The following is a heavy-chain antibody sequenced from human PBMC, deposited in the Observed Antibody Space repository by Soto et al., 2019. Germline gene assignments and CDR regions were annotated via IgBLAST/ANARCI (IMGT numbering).Heavy chain of an antibody. CDR1: GFTFSNAW. V-gene: IGHV3-15*07. J-gene: IGHJ4*01. CDR3: TTDSYITSIIVRFDY. D-gene: IGHD3-22*01. CDR2: VKSKNDGGTT. Sequence: SLRLSCAASGFTFSNAWINWVRQAPGKGLEWVGRVKSKNDGGTTDFAAPVKGRFAISRDDSKNMVYLEMNSLQTEDTAIYYCTTDSYITSIIVRFDYWGHGTLVTVPQ.